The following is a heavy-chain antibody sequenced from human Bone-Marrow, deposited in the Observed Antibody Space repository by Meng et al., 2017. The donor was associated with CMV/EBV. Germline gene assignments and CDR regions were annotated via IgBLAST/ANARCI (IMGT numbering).Heavy chain of an antibody. Sequence: SVKVSCKASGGTFSSYTISWVRQAPGQGLEWMGRIIPILGIANYAQKFQGRVTITADKSTSTAYMELSSLRSEDTAVYYCARDIRRKNGYCSSTSCRTDAFDIWGQGTMVTVSS. CDR1: GGTFSSYT. D-gene: IGHD2-2*03. CDR2: IIPILGIA. CDR3: ARDIRRKNGYCSSTSCRTDAFDI. V-gene: IGHV1-69*04. J-gene: IGHJ3*02.